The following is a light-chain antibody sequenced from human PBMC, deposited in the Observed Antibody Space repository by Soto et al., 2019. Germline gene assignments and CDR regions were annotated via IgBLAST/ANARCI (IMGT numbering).Light chain of an antibody. V-gene: IGLV2-11*01. CDR1: SSDVGGYNY. Sequence: QSVLTQPRSGSGSPGQSVAISCTGTSSDVGGYNYVSWYQQHPGKVPKLIIFDVYKRPSGVPDRFSGSKSGSTASLTISGLQADDEADYYCCSYAGGFYVVGTGTKVTVL. J-gene: IGLJ1*01. CDR2: DVY. CDR3: CSYAGGFYV.